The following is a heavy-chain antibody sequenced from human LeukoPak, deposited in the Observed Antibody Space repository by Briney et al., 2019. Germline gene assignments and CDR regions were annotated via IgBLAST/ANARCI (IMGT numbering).Heavy chain of an antibody. J-gene: IGHJ2*01. CDR2: ISSSSYYI. V-gene: IGHV3-21*01. D-gene: IGHD1-20*01. CDR1: GFTFSTYI. Sequence: PGGSLRLSCAASGFTFSTYIMTWVRQAPGKGLEWVSSISSSSYYIYYSDSVKGRFTISRDNAKNSLYLQMNNLGADDTAVYYWARGISGTYRYFDLWGRGTLVTVSS. CDR3: ARGISGTYRYFDL.